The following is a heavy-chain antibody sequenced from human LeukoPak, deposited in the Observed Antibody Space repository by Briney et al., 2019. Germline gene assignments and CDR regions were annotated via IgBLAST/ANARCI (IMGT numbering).Heavy chain of an antibody. Sequence: SETLSLTCAVYGGSFSGYYWSWIRQPPGKGLEWIGEINHSGSTNYNPSLKSRVTISVDTSKNQFSLKLSSVTAADTAVYYCASTRRNLLWFGELGGSHVYWGQGTLVTVSS. CDR3: ASTRRNLLWFGELGGSHVY. CDR1: GGSFSGYY. J-gene: IGHJ4*02. D-gene: IGHD3-10*01. CDR2: INHSGST. V-gene: IGHV4-34*01.